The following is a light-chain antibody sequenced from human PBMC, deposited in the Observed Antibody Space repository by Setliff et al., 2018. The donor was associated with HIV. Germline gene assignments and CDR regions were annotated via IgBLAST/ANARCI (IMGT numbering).Light chain of an antibody. CDR1: SGDIGHYNY. CDR3: SSYTGSATPWI. J-gene: IGLJ1*01. CDR2: DVN. Sequence: SALTQPASVSGSPGQSITIPCTGTSGDIGHYNYVSWYQQHPGKAPKLVIFDVNDRPSGVSPRFSGSKSGNTASLTISGLQTEDEADFYCSSYTGSATPWIFGTGTKVTVL. V-gene: IGLV2-14*03.